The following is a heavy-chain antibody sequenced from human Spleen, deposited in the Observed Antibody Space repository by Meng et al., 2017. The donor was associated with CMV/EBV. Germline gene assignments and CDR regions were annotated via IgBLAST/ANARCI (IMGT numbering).Heavy chain of an antibody. CDR1: GFTFDDFG. D-gene: IGHD3-3*01. CDR3: AKDITIFGVVTRGGMDV. Sequence: GGSLRLSCAASGFTFDDFGMSWVRQAPGKGLEWVSGINWNGGSTGYADSVKGRFTISRDNSKNTLYLQMNSLRAEDTAVYYCAKDITIFGVVTRGGMDVWGQGTTVTVSS. CDR2: INWNGGST. V-gene: IGHV3-20*04. J-gene: IGHJ6*02.